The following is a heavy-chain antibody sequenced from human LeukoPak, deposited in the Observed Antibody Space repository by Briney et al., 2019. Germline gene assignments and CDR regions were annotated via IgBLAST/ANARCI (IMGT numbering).Heavy chain of an antibody. V-gene: IGHV3-43*01. Sequence: GGSLRLSCATSGFNFDRYTIHWVRQAPGKGLEWVSLAGWAGGTTFYSDSVRGRFTISRDSGRKSVYLQMNSRTTDDTAFYFCAKELDTMFFDYWGQGALVTVSS. CDR1: GFNFDRYT. D-gene: IGHD3-10*02. CDR2: AGWAGGTT. J-gene: IGHJ4*02. CDR3: AKELDTMFFDY.